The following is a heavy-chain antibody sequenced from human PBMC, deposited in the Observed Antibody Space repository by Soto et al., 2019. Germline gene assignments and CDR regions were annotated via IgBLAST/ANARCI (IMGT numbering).Heavy chain of an antibody. J-gene: IGHJ6*02. Sequence: GGSLRLSCAASGFTFSSYAMHWVRQAPGKGLEWVAVISYDGSNKYYADSVKGRFTISRDNSKNTLYLQMNSLRAEDTAVYYCAREDDFWSGYWDYYGMDVWGQGTTVTVSS. CDR2: ISYDGSNK. D-gene: IGHD3-3*01. CDR3: AREDDFWSGYWDYYGMDV. V-gene: IGHV3-30-3*01. CDR1: GFTFSSYA.